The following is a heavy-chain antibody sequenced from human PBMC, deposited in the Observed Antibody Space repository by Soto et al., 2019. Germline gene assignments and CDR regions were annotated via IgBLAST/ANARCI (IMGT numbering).Heavy chain of an antibody. CDR1: GYTFTSYG. V-gene: IGHV1-18*01. Sequence: QVQLVQSGAEVKKPGASVKVSCKASGYTFTSYGISWVRQAPGQGLEWMGWISAYNGNTTYAQKLQGRVTMTTDTSTSTACMELRSLRSDDTAVYYCAREGALWEHDYYYGMDVSGQGTTVTVSS. J-gene: IGHJ6*02. CDR3: AREGALWEHDYYYGMDV. CDR2: ISAYNGNT. D-gene: IGHD1-26*01.